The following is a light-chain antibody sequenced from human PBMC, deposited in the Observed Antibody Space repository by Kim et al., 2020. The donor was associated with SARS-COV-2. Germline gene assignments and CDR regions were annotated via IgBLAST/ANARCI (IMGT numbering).Light chain of an antibody. J-gene: IGLJ3*02. CDR2: GKN. Sequence: SSELTQDPAVSVALGQTVRITCQGDSLRSYYASWYQQKPGQDPVLVIYGKNNRPSGIPDRFSGSSSGNTASLTITGAQAEDEADYYCNSRDSSGNHWVFGGGTQLTVL. CDR1: SLRSYY. V-gene: IGLV3-19*01. CDR3: NSRDSSGNHWV.